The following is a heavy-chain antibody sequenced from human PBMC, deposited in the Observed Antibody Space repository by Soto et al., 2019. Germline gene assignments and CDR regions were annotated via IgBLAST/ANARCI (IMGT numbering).Heavy chain of an antibody. Sequence: GESLKISCKGSGYSFTNYWIGWVRQMLGKGLEWMGIIYPGDSDTRYSPSFQGQVTISADESISTAYLQWSSLKASDTAMYYCALPMGRGVIDYYYYGMDVWGQRTKVTVSS. CDR3: ALPMGRGVIDYYYYGMDV. CDR1: GYSFTNYW. D-gene: IGHD3-10*01. V-gene: IGHV5-51*01. CDR2: IYPGDSDT. J-gene: IGHJ6*02.